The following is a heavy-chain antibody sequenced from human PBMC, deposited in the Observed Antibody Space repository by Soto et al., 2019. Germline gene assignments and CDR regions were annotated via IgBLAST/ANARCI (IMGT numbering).Heavy chain of an antibody. J-gene: IGHJ2*01. V-gene: IGHV3-23*01. CDR2: ISGSGGNT. CDR3: ATHTAMVGSYWYFDL. D-gene: IGHD5-18*01. CDR1: GFTFSNYA. Sequence: EVQLLESGGDLVQPGGSLRLSCAASGFTFSNYAMSWVRQAPGKGLEWVSAISGSGGNTYYADSVKGRFTISRDNSKNTLYLQMNSLRAEGTAVYYCATHTAMVGSYWYFDLWGRGTLVTVSS.